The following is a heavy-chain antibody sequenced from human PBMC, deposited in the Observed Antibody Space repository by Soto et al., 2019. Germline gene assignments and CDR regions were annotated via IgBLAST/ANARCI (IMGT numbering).Heavy chain of an antibody. CDR1: GFTVSSNY. Sequence: GGSLRLSCASSGFTVSSNYMSWVRQAPGKGLEWVSVIYTGGSTYYADSVKGRFTISRDNSKNTLYLQMNSLRAEDTAVYYCARDLWRFDGGYYNDYWGQGTLVTVSA. D-gene: IGHD3-22*01. CDR3: ARDLWRFDGGYYNDY. V-gene: IGHV3-66*01. J-gene: IGHJ4*02. CDR2: IYTGGST.